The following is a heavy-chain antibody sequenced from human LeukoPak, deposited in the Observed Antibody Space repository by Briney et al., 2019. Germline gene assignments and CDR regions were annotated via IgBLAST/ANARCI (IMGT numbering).Heavy chain of an antibody. CDR2: INTNTGNP. V-gene: IGHV7-4-1*02. CDR3: ARDSYCSGGTCYSRVGY. Sequence: GASVTVSCTASGYIFTNYPMNWVRQAPGQGLEWMGWINTNTGNPTYAQGFTERFVFSWDTSVGTAYLQISSLKAEDTAVYYCARDSYCSGGTCYSRVGYWGQGTVVTVSS. CDR1: GYIFTNYP. J-gene: IGHJ4*02. D-gene: IGHD2-15*01.